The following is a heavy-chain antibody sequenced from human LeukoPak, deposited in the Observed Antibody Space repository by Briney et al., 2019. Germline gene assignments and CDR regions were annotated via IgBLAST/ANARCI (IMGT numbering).Heavy chain of an antibody. CDR2: INAGNGNT. J-gene: IGHJ4*02. Sequence: ASVKVSCTASGYTFTSYAMHWVRQAPGQRLEWMGWINAGNGNTKYSQKFQGRVTITRDTSASTAYMELSSLRSEDTAVYYCARCGRGDSRVFDYWGQGTLVTVSS. CDR1: GYTFTSYA. D-gene: IGHD6-13*01. CDR3: ARCGRGDSRVFDY. V-gene: IGHV1-3*01.